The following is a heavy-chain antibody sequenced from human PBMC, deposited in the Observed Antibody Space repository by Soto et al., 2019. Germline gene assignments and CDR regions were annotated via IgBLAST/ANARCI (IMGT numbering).Heavy chain of an antibody. CDR2: TYFRSKWNY. CDR3: VRQPLANLALYGMDV. V-gene: IGHV6-1*01. CDR1: GDSVSANNAA. D-gene: IGHD6-6*01. J-gene: IGHJ6*02. Sequence: QTLSLTCAISGDSVSANNAAWNWIRQSPSRGLEWLGRTYFRSKWNYDYAESVKSRLTITPDTTNNQISLQLNSVIPEDAAVYYCVRQPLANLALYGMDVWGQGTTVTVSS.